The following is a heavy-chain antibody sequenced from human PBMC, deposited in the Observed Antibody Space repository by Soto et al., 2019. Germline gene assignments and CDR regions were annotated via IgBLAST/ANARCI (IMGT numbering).Heavy chain of an antibody. D-gene: IGHD1-26*01. Sequence: ASVKVSCKASGGTFSSYAISWVRQAPGQGLEWMGGIIPIFGTANYAQKFQGRVTITADESTSTAYMELSSLRSEDTAVYYCARVGREPTGYFYGMDVWGQGTTVTVSS. CDR3: ARVGREPTGYFYGMDV. J-gene: IGHJ6*02. V-gene: IGHV1-69*13. CDR2: IIPIFGTA. CDR1: GGTFSSYA.